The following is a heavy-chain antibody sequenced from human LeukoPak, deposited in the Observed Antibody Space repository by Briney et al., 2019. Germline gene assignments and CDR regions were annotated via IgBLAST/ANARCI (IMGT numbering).Heavy chain of an antibody. J-gene: IGHJ4*02. Sequence: GASVKFSCKASGYTFTSYGISWVRQATGQGLAWMGWISAFNGNLNYAQKLQGRVTMPTDTYTSTAYRERRSLRSDDTGVYYWVKGDWLGHYWGQGTRVTVSS. CDR1: GYTFTSYG. CDR2: ISAFNGNL. V-gene: IGHV1-18*04. D-gene: IGHD3/OR15-3a*01. CDR3: VKGDWLGHY.